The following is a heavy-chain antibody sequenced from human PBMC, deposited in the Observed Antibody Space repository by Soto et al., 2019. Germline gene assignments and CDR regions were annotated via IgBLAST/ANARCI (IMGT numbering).Heavy chain of an antibody. V-gene: IGHV1-3*01. CDR1: GYTFTRYT. Sequence: VASVKVSCKASGYTFTRYTMNWVRQAPGQRLEWMGWINPDNGNTKSSQKFQDRVIITRDTSASTAYMDLSSLRSEDTAVYYCARGVATGQLDPWGQGXLVTVYS. CDR3: ARGVATGQLDP. J-gene: IGHJ5*02. CDR2: INPDNGNT. D-gene: IGHD2-2*01.